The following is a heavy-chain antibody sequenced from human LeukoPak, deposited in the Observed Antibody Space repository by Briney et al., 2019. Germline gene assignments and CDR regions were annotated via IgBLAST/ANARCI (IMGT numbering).Heavy chain of an antibody. V-gene: IGHV3-21*01. D-gene: IGHD6-13*01. J-gene: IGHJ6*03. CDR2: ISSSSSYI. CDR1: GFTFSSYS. Sequence: GGSLRLSCAASGFTFSSYSMNWVRQAPGKGLEWVSSISSSSSYIYYADSVKGRFTISRDNAKNSLYLQMNSLRAEDTAVYYCARDGASSRWYYYYMDVWGKGTTVTVSS. CDR3: ARDGASSRWYYYYMDV.